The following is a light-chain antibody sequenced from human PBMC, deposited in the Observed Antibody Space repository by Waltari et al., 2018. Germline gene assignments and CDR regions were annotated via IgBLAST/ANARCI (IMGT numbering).Light chain of an antibody. Sequence: QSALTQPASVSGSPGQSITISCTGTGSDVGGYAYFSWYQRHPGKVPKVMIYDVNKRPSGVSDRFSGSKSGYTASLTISGLQAQDEADYYCSSYTSSRAIFVFGIGTKVTVL. V-gene: IGLV2-14*01. CDR2: DVN. J-gene: IGLJ1*01. CDR3: SSYTSSRAIFV. CDR1: GSDVGGYAY.